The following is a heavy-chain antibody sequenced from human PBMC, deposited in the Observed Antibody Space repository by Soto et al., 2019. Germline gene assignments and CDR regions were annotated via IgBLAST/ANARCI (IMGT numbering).Heavy chain of an antibody. V-gene: IGHV4-31*03. D-gene: IGHD3-22*01. J-gene: IGHJ4*02. Sequence: PSETLSLTCSVSGGSISSGAYYWGWIRQHPGKGLEWIGYIYYSGSTYYNPSLKSRITISVDTSKNQFSLKMISVTPADTAVYYCARAYASSGYWGGLEFDSWGQGTQVTVSS. CDR1: GGSISSGAYY. CDR3: ARAYASSGYWGGLEFDS. CDR2: IYYSGST.